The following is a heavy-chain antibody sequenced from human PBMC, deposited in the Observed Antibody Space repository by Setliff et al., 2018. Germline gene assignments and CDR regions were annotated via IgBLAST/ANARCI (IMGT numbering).Heavy chain of an antibody. D-gene: IGHD4-17*01. Sequence: SVKVSCKASGGTFSSYAISWVRQAPGQGLEWLGGTIPNFGTTNYAQEFQGRVTITADESTSTAYMEPNSLRAEDTAVYYCARGHTTVSTGYWGQGPLVTVSS. CDR3: ARGHTTVSTGY. CDR1: GGTFSSYA. J-gene: IGHJ4*02. V-gene: IGHV1-69*13. CDR2: TIPNFGTT.